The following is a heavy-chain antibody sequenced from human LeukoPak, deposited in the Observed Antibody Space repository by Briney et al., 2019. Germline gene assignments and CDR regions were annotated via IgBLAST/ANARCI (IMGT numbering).Heavy chain of an antibody. D-gene: IGHD2-15*01. V-gene: IGHV3-48*01. CDR2: ISSSGSAI. J-gene: IGHJ4*02. CDR3: VRVKGSYFDY. CDR1: GFPLSSYS. Sequence: PGGSLRPSCAASGFPLSSYSINWVRQAPGKGLEWVSYISSSGSAIYYVDSVKGRFTVSRDNAKNSLFLQMNSPRAEDTAVYYCVRVKGSYFDYWGQGALATVSS.